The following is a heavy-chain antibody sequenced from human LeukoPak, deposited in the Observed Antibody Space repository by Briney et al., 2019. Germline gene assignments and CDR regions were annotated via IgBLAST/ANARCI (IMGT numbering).Heavy chain of an antibody. V-gene: IGHV3-66*01. Sequence: GALRLSCAASGFTVSSNYMSWVRQAPGKGLEWVSVIYSGGSTYYADSVKGRFTISRDNSKNTLYLQMNSLRGEDTAVYYCARVGSTSYYYYMDVWGKGAPVTISS. CDR3: ARVGSTSYYYYMDV. CDR2: IYSGGST. J-gene: IGHJ6*03. D-gene: IGHD3-10*01. CDR1: GFTVSSNY.